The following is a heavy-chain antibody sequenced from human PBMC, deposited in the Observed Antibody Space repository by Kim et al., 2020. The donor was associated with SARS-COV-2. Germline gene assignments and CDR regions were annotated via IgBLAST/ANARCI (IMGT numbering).Heavy chain of an antibody. CDR2: IKQDGSEK. V-gene: IGHV3-7*01. Sequence: GGSLRLSCAASGFTFSSYWMSWVRQAPGKGLEWVANIKQDGSEKYYVDSVKGRFTISRDNAKNSLYLQMNSLRAEDTAVYYCARVRGGCSSTSCYASFDYWGQGTLVTVSS. D-gene: IGHD2-2*01. CDR3: ARVRGGCSSTSCYASFDY. CDR1: GFTFSSYW. J-gene: IGHJ4*02.